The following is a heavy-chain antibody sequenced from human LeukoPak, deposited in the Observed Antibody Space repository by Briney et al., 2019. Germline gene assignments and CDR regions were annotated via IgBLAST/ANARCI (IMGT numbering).Heavy chain of an antibody. D-gene: IGHD1-26*01. CDR3: ARLSRLGATSPPSTTGFDY. V-gene: IGHV4-39*07. Sequence: PSETLSLTCTVSGGSISSGSYYWGWIRQPPGKGLEWIGNIYYSGSTYYNPSLKSRVSISVDTSKNQFSLKLSSVTAADTAVYYCARLSRLGATSPPSTTGFDYWGQGTLVTVSS. J-gene: IGHJ4*02. CDR1: GGSISSGSYY. CDR2: IYYSGST.